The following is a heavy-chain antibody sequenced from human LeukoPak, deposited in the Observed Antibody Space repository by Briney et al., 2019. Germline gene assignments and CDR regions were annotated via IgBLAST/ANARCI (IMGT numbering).Heavy chain of an antibody. CDR3: ARLRYSSGWSIADY. CDR1: GGSISSYY. Sequence: SETLSLTCSVSGGSISSYYWSWIRQPPGKGLEWIGYIYYSGSTNYNPSLKSRVTISVDTSKNQFSLKLSSVTAADTAVYYCARLRYSSGWSIADYWGQGTLVTVSS. J-gene: IGHJ4*02. CDR2: IYYSGST. D-gene: IGHD6-19*01. V-gene: IGHV4-59*01.